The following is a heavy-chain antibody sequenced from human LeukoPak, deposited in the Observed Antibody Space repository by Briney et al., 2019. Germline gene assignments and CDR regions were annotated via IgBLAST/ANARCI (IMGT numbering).Heavy chain of an antibody. CDR2: IRSNGRDT. D-gene: IGHD2-8*01. J-gene: IGHJ5*02. Sequence: GGSLRLSCAASGFTFSVYSMSWVRQAPGKGLEWVSNIRSNGRDTYYTDSVKGRFTISRDNSKNTLYLEMNSLRAEDTAVYYCAKGGYSTWFDLWGQGTLVTVSS. V-gene: IGHV3-23*01. CDR3: AKGGYSTWFDL. CDR1: GFTFSVYS.